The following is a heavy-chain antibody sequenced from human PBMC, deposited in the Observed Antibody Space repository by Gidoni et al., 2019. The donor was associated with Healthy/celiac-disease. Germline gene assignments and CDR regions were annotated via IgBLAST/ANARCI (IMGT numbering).Heavy chain of an antibody. V-gene: IGHV1-3*01. CDR1: GSTFTSYA. J-gene: IGHJ5*02. CDR2: INAGNGNT. D-gene: IGHD3-10*01. CDR3: ARVGSGPQNWFDP. Sequence: QVQLVQSGAAVKKPGASVKVSCKASGSTFTSYAMHWVRQAPGQRLEWMGWINAGNGNTKYSQKFQGRVTITRDTSASTAYMELSSLRSEDTAVYYCARVGSGPQNWFDPWGQGTLVTVSS.